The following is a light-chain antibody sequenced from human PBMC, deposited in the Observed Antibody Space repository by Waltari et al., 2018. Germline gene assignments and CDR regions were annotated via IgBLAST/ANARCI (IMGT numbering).Light chain of an antibody. CDR1: NNDVGNYNL. CDR3: CSYAGSGTYV. V-gene: IGLV2-23*01. Sequence: QSALTQPASVSGSPGQSITIPCTGINNDVGNYNLLSWYQQHPGNAPKLIMFEGSKRPSGVSHRFSGSKSGDTASLTISGLQAEDEADYYCCSYAGSGTYVFGSGTKVTVL. J-gene: IGLJ1*01. CDR2: EGS.